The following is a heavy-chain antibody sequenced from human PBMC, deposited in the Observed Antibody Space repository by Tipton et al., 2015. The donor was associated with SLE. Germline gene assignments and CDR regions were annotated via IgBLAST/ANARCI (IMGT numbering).Heavy chain of an antibody. V-gene: IGHV3-48*03. J-gene: IGHJ1*01. D-gene: IGHD6-13*01. CDR2: ISSSGSAT. CDR1: GLAFSSYE. Sequence: SLRLSCAVSGLAFSSYEMHWVRQAPGKGLEWVSYISSSGSATYYTDSVKGRFTMSRDNAKKSLYLQMNSLRVEDTAVYYCASRGQQLIRGCVQHWGQGTLVSVSS. CDR3: ASRGQQLIRGCVQH.